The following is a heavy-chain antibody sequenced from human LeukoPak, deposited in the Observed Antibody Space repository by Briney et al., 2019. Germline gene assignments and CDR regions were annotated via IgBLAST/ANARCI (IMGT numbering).Heavy chain of an antibody. Sequence: GESLKISCKGSGYSFTSYWIGWVRKMPGKGLEWMGIIYPGDSDTRYSSSFQGQVTISADKSISTAYLQWSSLKASDTAMYYCATHIVVVPAADLGYGYFDYWGQGTLVTVSS. CDR3: ATHIVVVPAADLGYGYFDY. CDR2: IYPGDSDT. D-gene: IGHD2-2*01. CDR1: GYSFTSYW. V-gene: IGHV5-51*01. J-gene: IGHJ4*02.